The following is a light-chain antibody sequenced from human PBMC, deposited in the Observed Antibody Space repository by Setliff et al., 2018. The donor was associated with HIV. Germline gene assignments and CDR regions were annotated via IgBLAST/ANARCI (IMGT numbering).Light chain of an antibody. V-gene: IGLV2-14*01. CDR3: CSYAGSSTDV. CDR2: EVR. CDR1: SSDVGGYSY. Sequence: QSALTQPASVSGSPGQSITISCTGTSSDVGGYSYVSWYQQHPGKAPKLIIYEVRNRPSGVSIRFSGSKSGNTASLAISGLQAEDEADYYCCSYAGSSTDVFGTGTKVTVL. J-gene: IGLJ1*01.